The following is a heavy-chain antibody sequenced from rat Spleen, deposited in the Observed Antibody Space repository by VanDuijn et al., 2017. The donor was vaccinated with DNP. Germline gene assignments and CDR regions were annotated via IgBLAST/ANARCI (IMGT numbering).Heavy chain of an antibody. CDR2: MWSNGGT. Sequence: QVQLKESGPGLVQPSQTLSLTCTVSGLSLTSNSVSWIRQPPGKGLEWMGVMWSNGGTRYHSTFKSRLTITRDTSKSQVFLEMNSLQTEDTATYFCARDLLRWRRGFAYWGQGTLVTVSS. CDR1: GLSLTSNS. V-gene: IGHV2-47*01. J-gene: IGHJ3*01. D-gene: IGHD1-11*01. CDR3: ARDLLRWRRGFAY.